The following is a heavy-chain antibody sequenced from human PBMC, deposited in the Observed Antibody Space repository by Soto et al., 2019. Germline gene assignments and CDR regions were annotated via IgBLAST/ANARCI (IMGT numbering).Heavy chain of an antibody. J-gene: IGHJ4*02. Sequence: QVQLVQSGAEVKKPGASVKVSCKASGYTFTSYDINWVRQATGQGLEWMGWMNPSSGNPGYAQKFQGRVTMTRNTSISTAYMELSSLRSEDTAVYYCARGRRFYRRSGLDYWGQGTLVTVSS. V-gene: IGHV1-8*01. CDR3: ARGRRFYRRSGLDY. D-gene: IGHD6-6*01. CDR1: GYTFTSYD. CDR2: MNPSSGNP.